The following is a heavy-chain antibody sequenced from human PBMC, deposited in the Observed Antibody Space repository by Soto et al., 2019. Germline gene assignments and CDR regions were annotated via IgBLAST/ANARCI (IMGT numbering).Heavy chain of an antibody. CDR3: AREKGYISGPKHFDY. D-gene: IGHD5-12*01. Sequence: LSLTCTVSGASISSGDYFWSWILRSPGKGVEWIVYIYDSGSSYYNPSLQSRVTMSLDTSKNQFSLKLRSVTDADTDVYYCAREKGYISGPKHFDYWGQGTLVTVSS. CDR2: IYDSGSS. J-gene: IGHJ4*02. V-gene: IGHV4-30-4*01. CDR1: GASISSGDYF.